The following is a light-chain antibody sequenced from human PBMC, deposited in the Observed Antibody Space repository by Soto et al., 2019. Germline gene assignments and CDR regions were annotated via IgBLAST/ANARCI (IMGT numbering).Light chain of an antibody. CDR2: NND. CDR3: EAWDDSLYGAV. V-gene: IGLV1-44*01. Sequence: QSVLTQPPSESGNPGQRVTISCSGSSSNIGANPINWYQQLPGTAPKLLIYNNDQRPSGVPDRFSASKSGTSASLAISGLQSEDEADYYCEAWDDSLYGAVLGGGTKVTVL. J-gene: IGLJ2*01. CDR1: SSNIGANP.